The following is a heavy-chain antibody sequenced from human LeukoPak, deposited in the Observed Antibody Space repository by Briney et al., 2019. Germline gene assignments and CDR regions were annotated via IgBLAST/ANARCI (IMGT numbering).Heavy chain of an antibody. J-gene: IGHJ4*02. CDR2: VSYDGSNK. V-gene: IGHV3-30*03. D-gene: IGHD2-15*01. CDR3: AREEYCSGGSCYTGLDY. Sequence: GGSLRLSCAASGFTFSSYGMHWVRQAPGKGLEWVAVVSYDGSNKYYADSVKGRFTISRDNSKNTLYLQMNSLRAEDTAVYYCAREEYCSGGSCYTGLDYWGQGTLVTVSS. CDR1: GFTFSSYG.